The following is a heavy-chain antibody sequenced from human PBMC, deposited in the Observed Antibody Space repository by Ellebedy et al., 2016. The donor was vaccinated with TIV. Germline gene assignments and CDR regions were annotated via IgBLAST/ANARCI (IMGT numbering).Heavy chain of an antibody. CDR2: TRNKANSYTT. Sequence: GESLKISCAASGFTFSDHYMDWVRQAPGKGLEWVGRTRNKANSYTTEYATSVKGRFTISRDDSKNSLYLQMNSLKIEDTAVYYCAKGQYSGGSTYSGDYWGQGTLVTVSS. V-gene: IGHV3-72*01. CDR3: AKGQYSGGSTYSGDY. J-gene: IGHJ4*02. D-gene: IGHD2-15*01. CDR1: GFTFSDHY.